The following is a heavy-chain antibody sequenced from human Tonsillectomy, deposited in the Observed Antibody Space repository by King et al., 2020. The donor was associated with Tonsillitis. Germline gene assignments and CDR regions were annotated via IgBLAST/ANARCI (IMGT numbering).Heavy chain of an antibody. V-gene: IGHV5-51*01. CDR1: GYSFSNYW. D-gene: IGHD3-10*01. Sequence: QLVQSGAEVKKPGESLKISCQGTGYSFSNYWIGWVRQMPGKGLEWMGIIYPGDSDTRYGPSFQGQVTISADKSISTAYLQWSGLKASDTAMYYCARHKFYYGSGSYFAEIDYWGQGPLLTVSS. CDR2: IYPGDSDT. CDR3: ARHKFYYGSGSYFAEIDY. J-gene: IGHJ4*02.